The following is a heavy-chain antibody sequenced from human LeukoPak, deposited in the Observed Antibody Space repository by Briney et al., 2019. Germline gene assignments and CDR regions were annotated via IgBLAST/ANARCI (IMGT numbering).Heavy chain of an antibody. CDR2: VNPNSGNT. Sequence: PWASVKASCKPSGYTSTSYDINWVRQATGQRLEWMGWVNPNSGNTGYAQKFQGRVTMTRNTSISAAYMELSSLRSEDTAVYYCARVGGKQWLSYYYYGMDVWGQGTTVTVSS. CDR1: GYTSTSYD. D-gene: IGHD6-19*01. CDR3: ARVGGKQWLSYYYYGMDV. V-gene: IGHV1-8*01. J-gene: IGHJ6*02.